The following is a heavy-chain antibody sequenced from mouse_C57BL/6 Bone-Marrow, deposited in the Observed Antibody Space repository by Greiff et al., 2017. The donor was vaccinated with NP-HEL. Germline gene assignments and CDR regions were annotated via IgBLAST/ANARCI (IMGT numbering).Heavy chain of an antibody. D-gene: IGHD2-5*01. J-gene: IGHJ4*01. V-gene: IGHV5-9*01. CDR3: ARTYYSNYYAMDY. CDR1: GFTFSSYT. CDR2: ISGGGGNT. Sequence: EVKLIESGGGLVKPGGSLKLSCAASGFTFSSYTMSCVRQTPEKRLEWVATISGGGGNTYYPDSVKGRFTISRDNAKNTLYLQMSSLRSEDTALYYCARTYYSNYYAMDYWGQGTSVTVSS.